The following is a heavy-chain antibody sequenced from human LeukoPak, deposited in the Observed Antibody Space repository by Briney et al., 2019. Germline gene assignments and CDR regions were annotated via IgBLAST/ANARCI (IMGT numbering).Heavy chain of an antibody. Sequence: SETLSLTCTVSGGSISSGDYYWSWIRQPPGKGLGWIGYIYYSGSTYYNPSLKSRVTISVDTSKNQFSLKLSSVTAADTAVYYCARVGDDYGDYYYGMDVWGQGTTVTVSS. J-gene: IGHJ6*02. CDR3: ARVGDDYGDYYYGMDV. D-gene: IGHD4-17*01. V-gene: IGHV4-30-4*01. CDR2: IYYSGST. CDR1: GGSISSGDYY.